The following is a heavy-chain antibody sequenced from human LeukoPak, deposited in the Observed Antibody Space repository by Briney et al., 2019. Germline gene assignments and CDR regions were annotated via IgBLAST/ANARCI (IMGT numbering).Heavy chain of an antibody. Sequence: PGGSLRLSCAASGFTFSSYAMSWVRQAPGKGLEWVSAISSRGGTIYYADSVKRRFTISRDNSKNTLYLQMNSLRAEDTAVYYCASRCITMMRATFDICGLGTMVTVSS. V-gene: IGHV3-23*01. D-gene: IGHD3-22*01. CDR3: ASRCITMMRATFDI. CDR2: ISSRGGTI. CDR1: GFTFSSYA. J-gene: IGHJ3*02.